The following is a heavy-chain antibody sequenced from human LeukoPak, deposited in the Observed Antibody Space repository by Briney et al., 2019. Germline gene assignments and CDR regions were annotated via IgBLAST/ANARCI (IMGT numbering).Heavy chain of an antibody. CDR3: AKDSWDIVVVPAATQGYMDV. CDR1: GFTFSSYG. D-gene: IGHD2-2*01. Sequence: GGSLRLSCAASGFTFSSYGMPWVRQAPGKGLEWVAVIWYDGSNKYYADSVKGRFTISRDNSKNTLYLQMNSLRAEDTAVYYCAKDSWDIVVVPAATQGYMDVWGKGTTVTVSS. J-gene: IGHJ6*03. V-gene: IGHV3-33*06. CDR2: IWYDGSNK.